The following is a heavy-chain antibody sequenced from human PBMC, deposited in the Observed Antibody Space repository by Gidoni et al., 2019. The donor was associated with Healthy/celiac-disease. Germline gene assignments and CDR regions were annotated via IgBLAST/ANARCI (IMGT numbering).Heavy chain of an antibody. J-gene: IGHJ4*02. CDR1: GFTFSSYA. CDR2: ISSNGGST. CDR3: ARDEGAGHPLDY. V-gene: IGHV3-64*01. Sequence: EVQLVESGGGLVQPGGSLRLSCAASGFTFSSYAMHWVRQAPGKGLEYVSAISSNGGSTYYANSVKGRFTISRDNSKNTLYLQMGSLRAEDMAVYYCARDEGAGHPLDYWGQGTLVTVSS.